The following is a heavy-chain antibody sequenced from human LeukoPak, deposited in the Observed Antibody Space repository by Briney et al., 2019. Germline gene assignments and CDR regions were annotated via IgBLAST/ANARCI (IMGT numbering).Heavy chain of an antibody. Sequence: SETLSLTCTVSGGSLSSGDYYWSWIRQPPGKGLEWIGYIYYSGSTYYTPSLKSRVTISVDTSKNQFSLKLSSVTAADTAVYYCARDLYVEMATTSDAFDIWGQGTMVTVSS. CDR2: IYYSGST. CDR1: GGSLSSGDYY. D-gene: IGHD5-24*01. J-gene: IGHJ3*02. CDR3: ARDLYVEMATTSDAFDI. V-gene: IGHV4-30-4*08.